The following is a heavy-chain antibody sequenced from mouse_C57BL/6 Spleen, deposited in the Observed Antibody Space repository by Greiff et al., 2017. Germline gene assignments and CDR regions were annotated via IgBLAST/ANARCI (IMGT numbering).Heavy chain of an antibody. CDR3: ARLGEGWFAY. CDR1: GFTFSSYT. J-gene: IGHJ3*01. CDR2: ISGGGGNP. Sequence: EVMLVESGGGLVKPGGSLKLSCAASGFTFSSYTMSWVRQTPEKRLEWVATISGGGGNPYYPDSVKGRFTISRDNAKNTLYLQMSSLRSEDTALYYCARLGEGWFAYWGQGTLVTVSA. V-gene: IGHV5-9*01.